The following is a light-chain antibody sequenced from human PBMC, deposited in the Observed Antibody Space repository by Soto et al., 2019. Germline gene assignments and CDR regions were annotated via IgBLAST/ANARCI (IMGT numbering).Light chain of an antibody. J-gene: IGKJ5*01. CDR2: GAS. V-gene: IGKV3D-15*01. CDR1: QFVSSK. Sequence: EILLTQSPATLSVSPGERATLSCRASQFVSSKLAWYQQKPGQAPRLLIYGASTRATGIPARFSGSGSGTEFTLTISNLKSEDFAVYFCQQYHNWHTITFGHGTRLEIK. CDR3: QQYHNWHTIT.